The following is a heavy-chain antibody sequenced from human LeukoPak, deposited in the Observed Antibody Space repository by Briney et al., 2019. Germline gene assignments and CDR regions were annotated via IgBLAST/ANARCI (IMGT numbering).Heavy chain of an antibody. D-gene: IGHD5-18*01. V-gene: IGHV1-69*13. J-gene: IGHJ4*02. Sequence: GASVKVSCKASGGTFSSYAISWVRQAPGQGLEWMGGIIPIFGTANYARKFQGRVTITADESTSTAYMELSSLRSEDTAVYYCASGTAGGYSYGSFDYWGQGTLVTVSS. CDR3: ASGTAGGYSYGSFDY. CDR2: IIPIFGTA. CDR1: GGTFSSYA.